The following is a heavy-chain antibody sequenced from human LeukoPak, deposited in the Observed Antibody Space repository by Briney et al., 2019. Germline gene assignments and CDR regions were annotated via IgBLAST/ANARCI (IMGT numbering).Heavy chain of an antibody. V-gene: IGHV3-15*01. J-gene: IGHJ4*02. CDR2: IKSKTDGGTT. CDR3: TTDITRWWSYSYGNDHFDY. Sequence: KAGGSLRLPCAASGFTFSNAWMSWVRQAPGKGLEWVGRIKSKTDGGTTDYAAPVKGRFTISRDDSKNTLYLQMNSLKTEDTAVYYCTTDITRWWSYSYGNDHFDYWGQGTLVTVSS. CDR1: GFTFSNAW. D-gene: IGHD5-18*01.